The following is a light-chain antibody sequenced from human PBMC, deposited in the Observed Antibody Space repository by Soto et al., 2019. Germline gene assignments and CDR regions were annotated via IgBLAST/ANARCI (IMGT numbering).Light chain of an antibody. CDR3: QQYGSSPPWT. J-gene: IGKJ1*01. CDR1: QSVSSSY. Sequence: EIVLTQSPGTLSLSPGERATLSCRASQSVSSSYLAWYQQKPGQAPGLLIYGASSRATAIPDRFSGSGSGTDFTLTISRLEPEDFAVYYCQQYGSSPPWTFGQGTKVEIK. V-gene: IGKV3-20*01. CDR2: GAS.